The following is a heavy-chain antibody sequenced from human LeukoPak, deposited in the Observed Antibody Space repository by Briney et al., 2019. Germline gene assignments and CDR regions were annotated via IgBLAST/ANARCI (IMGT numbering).Heavy chain of an antibody. Sequence: SETLSLTCTVSGGSISSGNYYWTWTRQPAGKGLEWIGRIFTSGTTNYNPSLKSRVTISADTSKNQVSLNLRSVTAADTAVYYCASSGSFRQQLIKWGQGTLVTVSS. CDR3: ASSGSFRQQLIK. J-gene: IGHJ4*02. CDR2: IFTSGTT. CDR1: GGSISSGNYY. D-gene: IGHD6-13*01. V-gene: IGHV4-61*02.